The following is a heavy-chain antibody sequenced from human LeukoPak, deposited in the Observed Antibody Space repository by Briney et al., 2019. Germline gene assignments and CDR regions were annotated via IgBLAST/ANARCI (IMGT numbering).Heavy chain of an antibody. CDR3: ARGYYDILTGPVDALDI. J-gene: IGHJ3*02. D-gene: IGHD3-9*01. CDR1: GYTFTGYY. CDR2: INPNSGGT. Sequence: ASVKVSCKASGYTFTGYYMHWVRQAPGQGLEWMGWINPNSGGTNYAQKFQGRVTMTRDTSISTAYMELSRLRSDDTAVYYCARGYYDILTGPVDALDIWGQGTMVTVSS. V-gene: IGHV1-2*02.